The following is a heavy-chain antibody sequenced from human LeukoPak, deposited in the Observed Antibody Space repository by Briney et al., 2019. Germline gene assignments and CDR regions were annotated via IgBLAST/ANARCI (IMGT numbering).Heavy chain of an antibody. V-gene: IGHV1-46*01. D-gene: IGHD6-19*01. CDR1: GYTFTSYY. CDR2: INPSGGST. CDR3: ARSSYHLRYSSGWYY. J-gene: IGHJ4*02. Sequence: GASVKVSCKASGYTFTSYYMHWVRQAPGQGLEWMGIINPSGGSTSYAQKFQGRVTITADDSTSTAYMELSSLRSEDTAVYYCARSSYHLRYSSGWYYWGQGTLVTVSS.